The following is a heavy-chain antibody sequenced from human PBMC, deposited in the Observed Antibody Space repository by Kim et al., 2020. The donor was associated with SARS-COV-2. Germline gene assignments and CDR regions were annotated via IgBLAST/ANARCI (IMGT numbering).Heavy chain of an antibody. CDR3: AKDEVRGVIVYYYYGMDV. V-gene: IGHV3-30*18. CDR2: ISYDGSNK. CDR1: GFTFSSYG. D-gene: IGHD3-10*01. Sequence: GGSLRLSCAASGFTFSSYGMHWVRQAPGKGLEWVAVISYDGSNKYYADSVKGRFTISRDNSKNTLYLQMNSLRAEDTAVYYCAKDEVRGVIVYYYYGMDVWGQGTTVTVSS. J-gene: IGHJ6*02.